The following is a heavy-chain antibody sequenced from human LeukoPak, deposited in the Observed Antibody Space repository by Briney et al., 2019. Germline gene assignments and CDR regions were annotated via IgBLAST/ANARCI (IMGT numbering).Heavy chain of an antibody. V-gene: IGHV1-2*02. CDR1: GYTFTGYY. J-gene: IGHJ5*02. CDR3: ARAWAWIRASWFDP. CDR2: INPNSGGT. D-gene: IGHD3-10*01. Sequence: GASVKVSCKASGYTFTGYYMHWVRQAPGQGLEWMGWINPNSGGTNYAQKFQGRVTMTRDTSISTAYMELSRLRSDDTAVYYCARAWAWIRASWFDPWGQGTLVTVSS.